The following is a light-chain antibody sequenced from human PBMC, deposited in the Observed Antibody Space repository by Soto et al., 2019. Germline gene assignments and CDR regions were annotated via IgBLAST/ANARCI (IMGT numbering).Light chain of an antibody. Sequence: EIVMTQSPATLSVSPGERATLSCRASQSVSRNLAWYQQKPGQPPRLLIYDASTRATGVPARFGGSGSGTEFTLTIRGLQSEDFAVYYCQQYGSSSITFGQGTRLEIK. V-gene: IGKV3-15*01. J-gene: IGKJ5*01. CDR2: DAS. CDR3: QQYGSSSIT. CDR1: QSVSRN.